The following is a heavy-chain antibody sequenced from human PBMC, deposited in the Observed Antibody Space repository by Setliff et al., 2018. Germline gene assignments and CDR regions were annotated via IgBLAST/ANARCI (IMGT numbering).Heavy chain of an antibody. CDR3: AGRRLDYGGNLGAFDI. D-gene: IGHD4-17*01. CDR1: GGSISSHY. J-gene: IGHJ3*02. Sequence: SETLSLTCTVSGGSISSHYWSWIRQPPGKGLEWIGSIYYSGSTNYNPSLKSRVTISVDTSKNQFSLKLSSVTAADTAVYYCAGRRLDYGGNLGAFDIWGQGTRVTVSS. V-gene: IGHV4-59*11. CDR2: IYYSGST.